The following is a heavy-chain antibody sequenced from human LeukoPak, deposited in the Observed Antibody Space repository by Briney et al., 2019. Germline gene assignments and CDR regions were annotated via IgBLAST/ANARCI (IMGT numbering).Heavy chain of an antibody. CDR1: GYIFTNYW. J-gene: IGHJ4*02. Sequence: PGESLKISCKGSGYIFTNYWIGWVRQMPGKGLEWMGIIYPGNSDTRYSPSFQGQVTIPADKSISTAYLQWSSLKASDTAMYYCARRQGCSSTSCPPDYWGQGTLVTVSS. V-gene: IGHV5-51*01. D-gene: IGHD2-2*01. CDR3: ARRQGCSSTSCPPDY. CDR2: IYPGNSDT.